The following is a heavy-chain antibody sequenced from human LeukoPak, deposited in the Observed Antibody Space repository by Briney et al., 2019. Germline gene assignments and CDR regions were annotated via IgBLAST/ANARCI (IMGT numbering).Heavy chain of an antibody. Sequence: SETLSLTCTVSGGSISSGDYYWSWIRQPPGKGLEWIGDIYYSGSTNYNPSLKSRVTISVDTSKNQFSLKLSSVTAADTAVYYCARGRIAVAGTKNYFDYRGQGTLVTVSS. V-gene: IGHV4-61*08. CDR1: GGSISSGDYY. D-gene: IGHD6-19*01. J-gene: IGHJ4*02. CDR3: ARGRIAVAGTKNYFDY. CDR2: IYYSGST.